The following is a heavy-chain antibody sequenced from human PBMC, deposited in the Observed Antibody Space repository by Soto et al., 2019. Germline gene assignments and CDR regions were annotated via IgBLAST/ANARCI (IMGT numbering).Heavy chain of an antibody. CDR1: GASINSSDW. D-gene: IGHD5-18*01. CDR3: ATRPSYGPS. Sequence: SETLSLTCTVSGASINSSDWWTWVRQSPGRGLEWIASVYHSGGTNYNPSLKSRVTISIDKSKNQLSLKLTSVTAADTAVYYCATRPSYGPSWGQGTLVTASS. CDR2: VYHSGGT. V-gene: IGHV4-4*02. J-gene: IGHJ5*02.